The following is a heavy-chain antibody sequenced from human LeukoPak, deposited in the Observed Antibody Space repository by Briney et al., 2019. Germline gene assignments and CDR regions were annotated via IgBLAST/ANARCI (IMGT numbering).Heavy chain of an antibody. Sequence: GGSLRLSCAASEFTFSNYAMNWVRQAPGKGLEWVSGIRGCGGSTYYADSVKGRFTISRDNSKNTLYLQMDSLRAEDTAVYYCAPIAIRSGYWGQGTLVTVSS. V-gene: IGHV3-23*01. CDR3: APIAIRSGY. CDR1: EFTFSNYA. D-gene: IGHD3-9*01. J-gene: IGHJ4*02. CDR2: IRGCGGST.